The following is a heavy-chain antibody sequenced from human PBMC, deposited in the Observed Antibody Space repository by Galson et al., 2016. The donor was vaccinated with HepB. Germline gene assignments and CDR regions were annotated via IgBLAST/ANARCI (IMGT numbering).Heavy chain of an antibody. CDR2: ISYDGGNN. CDR1: GFTFTRYA. CDR3: ARENYYESSGYWIPSGFVP. D-gene: IGHD3-22*01. Sequence: SLRLSCAASGFTFTRYAMHWVRQAPGKGLERLAFISYDGGNNNYADSVKGRFTISRDNSKNTLYLQMSSLRVEDTAVYYCARENYYESSGYWIPSGFVPWGQGILVTGAS. V-gene: IGHV3-30-3*01. J-gene: IGHJ5*02.